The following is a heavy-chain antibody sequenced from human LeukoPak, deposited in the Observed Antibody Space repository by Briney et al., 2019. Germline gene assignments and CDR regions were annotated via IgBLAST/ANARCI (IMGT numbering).Heavy chain of an antibody. CDR3: ARVFSRAVADY. CDR1: GFTVSSNY. J-gene: IGHJ4*02. D-gene: IGHD6-19*01. CDR2: IYSGGST. Sequence: GGSLRLSCAASGFTVSSNYMSWVRQAPGKGLEWVSVIYSGGSTYYADSVKGRFTISRDNSKNTLYLQMNSLRAEDTAVYYCARVFSRAVADYWGQGTLVTVSS. V-gene: IGHV3-53*01.